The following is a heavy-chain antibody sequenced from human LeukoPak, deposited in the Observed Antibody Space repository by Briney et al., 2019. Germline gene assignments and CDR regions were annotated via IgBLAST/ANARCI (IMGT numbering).Heavy chain of an antibody. CDR2: IYTSGST. CDR3: ARGSGYLLDRDY. D-gene: IGHD3-22*01. CDR1: GVSLSSGSYY. J-gene: IGHJ4*02. V-gene: IGHV4-61*02. Sequence: PSQTLSLTCTVSGVSLSSGSYYWSWIRQPAGKGLEWIGRIYTSGSTNYNPSLKSRVTISVDTSKNQFSLKLSSVTAADTAVYYCARGSGYLLDRDYWGQGTLVTVSS.